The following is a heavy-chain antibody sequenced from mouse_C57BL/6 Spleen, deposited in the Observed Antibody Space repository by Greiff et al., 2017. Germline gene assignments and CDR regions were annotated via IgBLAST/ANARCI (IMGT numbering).Heavy chain of an antibody. D-gene: IGHD1-1*01. CDR1: GFTFSSYG. V-gene: IGHV5-6*02. CDR2: ISSGGSYT. J-gene: IGHJ4*01. Sequence: EVKLMESGGDLVKPGGSLKLSCAASGFTFSSYGMSWVRQTPDKRLVWVATISSGGSYTYYPDSVKGRFTISRDNAKNTLYLQMSSLKSEDTAMYYCARRGTTVVATDAMDYWGQGTSVTVSS. CDR3: ARRGTTVVATDAMDY.